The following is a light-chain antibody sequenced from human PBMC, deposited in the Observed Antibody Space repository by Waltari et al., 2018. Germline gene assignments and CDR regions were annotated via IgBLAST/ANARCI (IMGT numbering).Light chain of an antibody. CDR2: KAS. CDR3: QQYNSSYT. J-gene: IGKJ2*01. CDR1: QSIMSW. Sequence: DIQMTQSPSTLSASLGDRVTITCRASQSIMSWLAWYQQKPGKAPKLLNYKASSLESGVPSRFSGSGSGTEFTLTISSLQPDDFATYYCQQYNSSYTFGQGTKLEIK. V-gene: IGKV1-5*03.